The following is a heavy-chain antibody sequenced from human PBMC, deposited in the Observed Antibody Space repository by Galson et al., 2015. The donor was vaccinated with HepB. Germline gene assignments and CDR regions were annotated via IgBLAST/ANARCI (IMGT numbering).Heavy chain of an antibody. CDR1: GDSVSNNNAA. V-gene: IGHV6-1*01. D-gene: IGHD1/OR15-1a*01. J-gene: IGHJ6*02. CDR3: GRVSGTIYYYGLDG. Sequence: CAISGDSVSNNNAAWNWIRQSPSRGLEWLGRTYYRARWYSDYAPAVRSRITINPDTSKNQFSLQLNSVTPDDSAVYYCGRVSGTIYYYGLDGWGQGTTVTVSS. CDR2: TYYRARWYS.